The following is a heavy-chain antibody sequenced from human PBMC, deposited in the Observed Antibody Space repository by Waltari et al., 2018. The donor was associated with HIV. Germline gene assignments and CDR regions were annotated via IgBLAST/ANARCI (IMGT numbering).Heavy chain of an antibody. Sequence: QVQLQESGPGLVKPSQTLSLTCPVSGGSISSGGYYWSWIRQHPGKGLEWIGYIYYSGRTYYNPSLKSRVTISVDTSKNQFSLKLSSVTAADTAVYYCAREAVVITTSYAFDIWGQGTMVTVSS. CDR2: IYYSGRT. CDR1: GGSISSGGYY. J-gene: IGHJ3*02. D-gene: IGHD3-22*01. CDR3: AREAVVITTSYAFDI. V-gene: IGHV4-31*03.